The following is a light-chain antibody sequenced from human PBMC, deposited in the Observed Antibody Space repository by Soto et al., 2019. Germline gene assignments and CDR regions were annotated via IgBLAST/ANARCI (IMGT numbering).Light chain of an antibody. Sequence: QSALTQPASVSGSPGQSITISCTGTSSDVGGYNYVSWYQQHPGKAPKLMIYDVSNRPSGVSNRFSGSKSGNTASLTISGHQAEDEDDYYCSSYTSSSTRFGGGTQLTVL. J-gene: IGLJ2*01. V-gene: IGLV2-14*01. CDR3: SSYTSSSTR. CDR2: DVS. CDR1: SSDVGGYNY.